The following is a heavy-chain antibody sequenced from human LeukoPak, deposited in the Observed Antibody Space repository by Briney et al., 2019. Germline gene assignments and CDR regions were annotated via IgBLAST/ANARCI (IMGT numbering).Heavy chain of an antibody. CDR2: ISISGGST. CDR3: VRADLLFRSFYSDSSGYSVPRYFDF. CDR1: VIIFSTFV. V-gene: IGHV3-23*01. Sequence: PGGSLRLSCAAAVIIFSTFVLSWARQAPRKGLEWVSGISISGGSTFYADSVRGRFTISRDNSKNTLYLQMSSLRADDTAVYYCVRADLLFRSFYSDSSGYSVPRYFDFWGQGNLVTVSS. D-gene: IGHD3-22*01. J-gene: IGHJ4*02.